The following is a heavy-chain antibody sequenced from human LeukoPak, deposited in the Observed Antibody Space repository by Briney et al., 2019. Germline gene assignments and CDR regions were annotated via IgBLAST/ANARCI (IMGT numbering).Heavy chain of an antibody. J-gene: IGHJ4*02. D-gene: IGHD3-3*01. Sequence: SETLSLTCAVPGGSITSGDYYWSWIRQPPGKGLEWIGEINHSGSTSYNPSLKSRVTISVDTSKNQFSLKLSSVTAADTAVYYCARRRITIFGVEVYFDYWGQGTLVTVSS. CDR1: GGSITSGDYY. V-gene: IGHV4-34*01. CDR2: INHSGST. CDR3: ARRRITIFGVEVYFDY.